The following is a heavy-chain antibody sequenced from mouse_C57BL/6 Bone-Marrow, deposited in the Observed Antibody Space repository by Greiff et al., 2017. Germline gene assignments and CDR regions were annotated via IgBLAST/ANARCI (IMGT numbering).Heavy chain of an antibody. Sequence: QVQLQQSGAELVKPGASVKLSCKASGYTFTNYWMHWVKQRPGQGLEWIGMMHPKGGSPDYNEKFKSEATLSVDKSSRTAYMELSSLTSEDSAVYYGARSDDYDDYTWDYGGQGTSGTGSS. CDR2: MHPKGGSP. CDR3: ARSDDYDDYTWDY. V-gene: IGHV1-64*01. D-gene: IGHD2-4*01. CDR1: GYTFTNYW. J-gene: IGHJ4*01.